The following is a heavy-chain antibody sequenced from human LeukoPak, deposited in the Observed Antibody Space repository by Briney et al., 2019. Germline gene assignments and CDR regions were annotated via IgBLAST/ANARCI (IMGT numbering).Heavy chain of an antibody. D-gene: IGHD6-19*01. CDR2: IYYSGST. J-gene: IGHJ5*02. Sequence: SETLSLTCTVSGGSISDYYWSWIRQPPGKGLEWIGYIYYSGSTNYNPSLKSRVTISVDTSKNQFSLKLSSVTAADTAVYYCAGRNYSSWLKYWFDPWGQGTLVTVSS. CDR3: AGRNYSSWLKYWFDP. V-gene: IGHV4-59*08. CDR1: GGSISDYY.